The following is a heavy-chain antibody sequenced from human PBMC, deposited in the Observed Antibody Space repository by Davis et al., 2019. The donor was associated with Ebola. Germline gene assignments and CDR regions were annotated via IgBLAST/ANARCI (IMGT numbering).Heavy chain of an antibody. CDR3: TQSGSRDY. J-gene: IGHJ4*02. D-gene: IGHD1-26*01. CDR2: IRSKANSYAT. CDR1: GFTFSGSA. Sequence: GGSLRLSCAASGFTFSGSAMHWVRQASGKGLEWVGRIRSKANSYATAYAASVKGRFTISRDDSKNTAYLQMNSLKTEDTAAYYCTQSGSRDYWGQGTLVTVSS. V-gene: IGHV3-73*01.